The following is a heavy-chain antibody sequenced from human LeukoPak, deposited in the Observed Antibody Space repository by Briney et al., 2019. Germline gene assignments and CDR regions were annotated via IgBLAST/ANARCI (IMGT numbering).Heavy chain of an antibody. CDR2: INHSGST. CDR1: GGSFSDYY. V-gene: IGHV4-34*01. D-gene: IGHD6-19*01. CDR3: AISPSGWYPDY. Sequence: NPSETLSLTCAVYGGSFSDYYWTWIRQPPGKGLEWIGEINHSGSTNYSPSLKSRVTISVDTSKNQFSLKLSSVTAADTAVYYCAISPSGWYPDYWGQGTLVTVSS. J-gene: IGHJ4*02.